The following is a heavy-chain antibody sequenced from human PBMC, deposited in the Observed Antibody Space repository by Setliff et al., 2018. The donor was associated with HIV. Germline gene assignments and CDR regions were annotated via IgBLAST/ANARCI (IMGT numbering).Heavy chain of an antibody. Sequence: GSLRLSCVASGFTFRTFAMHWVRQAPGKGLEWVSVISYDGSKNHYVDSAKGRFTISRDNAKNSLYLQMNSLRAEDTAIYYCASSRPPDDSSGFLDHWGQGTLVTVSS. CDR3: ASSRPPDDSSGFLDH. CDR1: GFTFRTFA. J-gene: IGHJ4*02. V-gene: IGHV3-30*07. CDR2: ISYDGSKN. D-gene: IGHD3-22*01.